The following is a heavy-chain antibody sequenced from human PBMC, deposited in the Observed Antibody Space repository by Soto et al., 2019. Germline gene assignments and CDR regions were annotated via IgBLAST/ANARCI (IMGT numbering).Heavy chain of an antibody. V-gene: IGHV4-61*01. CDR2: MSDSGST. Sequence: QVQLQESGPGLVKPSETLSLTCTVSGGSVSSGINYWSWIRQPPGKGLEWIGYMSDSGSTNYNPSLKSRVTISGDTSKTQFSLRLRSVTAADTATYYCAREKLGRRTRDYYYYGMDVWGQGTTVTISS. CDR3: AREKLGRRTRDYYYYGMDV. J-gene: IGHJ6*02. CDR1: GGSVSSGINY. D-gene: IGHD7-27*01.